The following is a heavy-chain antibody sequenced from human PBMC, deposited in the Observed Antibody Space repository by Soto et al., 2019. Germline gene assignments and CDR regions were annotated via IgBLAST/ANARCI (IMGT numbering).Heavy chain of an antibody. D-gene: IGHD6-13*01. Sequence: GESLKISCAASGFTFSSYAMHWVRQAPGKGLEWVAVISYDGSNKYYADSVKGRFTISRDNSKNTLYLQMNSLRAEDTAVYYCARDGSSSWNWFDPWGQGTLVTVSS. CDR3: ARDGSSSWNWFDP. CDR2: ISYDGSNK. J-gene: IGHJ5*02. CDR1: GFTFSSYA. V-gene: IGHV3-30*04.